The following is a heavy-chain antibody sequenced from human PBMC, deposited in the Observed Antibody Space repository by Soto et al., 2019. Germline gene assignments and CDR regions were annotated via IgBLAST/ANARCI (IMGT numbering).Heavy chain of an antibody. D-gene: IGHD5-18*01. V-gene: IGHV3-23*01. CDR2: ISGSGGST. CDR3: ARHSGYSYGSHY. CDR1: GFTFSSYA. Sequence: EVQLLESGGGLVQPGGSLRLSCAASGFTFSSYAMSWVRQAPGKGLEWVSAISGSGGSTYYADSVKGRFTISRDNSKNTLYLQMNSLRAEDTAVYYCARHSGYSYGSHYWGQGTLVTVSS. J-gene: IGHJ4*02.